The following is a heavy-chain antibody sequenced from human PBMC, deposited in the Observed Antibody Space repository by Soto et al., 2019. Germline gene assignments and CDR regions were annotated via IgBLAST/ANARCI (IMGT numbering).Heavy chain of an antibody. Sequence: QVQLVESGGGVVEPGRSLRLSCAASGFTFRSYAMHWVRQAPGKGLEWVAVISHDGSVTYYSESVKGRFTMSRDNSNETLFLQMSSLRSEDTAIYYCAKDEYWESHFYYFMDLWGRGTTVTVSS. CDR2: ISHDGSVT. V-gene: IGHV3-30*15. J-gene: IGHJ6*03. CDR1: GFTFRSYA. CDR3: AKDEYWESHFYYFMDL. D-gene: IGHD1-26*01.